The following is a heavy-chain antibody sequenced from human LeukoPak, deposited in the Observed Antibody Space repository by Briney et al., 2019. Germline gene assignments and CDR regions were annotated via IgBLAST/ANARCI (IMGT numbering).Heavy chain of an antibody. CDR2: IYPGDSDT. D-gene: IGHD2-15*01. CDR3: ARARMTDIVVVVAEFDH. CDR1: GYSFTSYW. V-gene: IGHV5-51*01. J-gene: IGHJ4*02. Sequence: GESLKISCKGSGYSFTSYWIGWVRQMPGKGLEWMGIIYPGDSDTRYSPSFQGQVTISADRSISTAYPQWSSLKASDTAVYYCARARMTDIVVVVAEFDHWGQGTLVTVSS.